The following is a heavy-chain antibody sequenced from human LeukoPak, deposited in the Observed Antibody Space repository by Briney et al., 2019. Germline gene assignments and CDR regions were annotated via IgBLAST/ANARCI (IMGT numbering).Heavy chain of an antibody. D-gene: IGHD6-19*01. Sequence: GGSLRLSCAASGFTFSSYTMNWVRQAPGKGLEWVSYIGGSSSIIYYADSVKGRFTISRDNAKNSLYLQMNSLRAEDTAVYYCARDQRGSGWDINNFDYWGQGTLVTVSS. CDR3: ARDQRGSGWDINNFDY. CDR2: IGGSSSII. V-gene: IGHV3-21*05. J-gene: IGHJ4*02. CDR1: GFTFSSYT.